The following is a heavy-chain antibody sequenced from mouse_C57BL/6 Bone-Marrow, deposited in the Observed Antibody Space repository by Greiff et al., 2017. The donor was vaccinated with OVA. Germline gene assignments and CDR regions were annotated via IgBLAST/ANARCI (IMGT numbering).Heavy chain of an antibody. CDR1: GFNIKDDY. D-gene: IGHD4-1*01. Sequence: VQLQQSGAELVRPGASVKLSCTASGFNIKDDYMHWVKQRPEQGLEWIGWIDPENGDTEYASKFQGKATITADTSSNTAYLQLSTLTSEDTAVYYCTSNGAGDFDYWGQGTTLTVSS. V-gene: IGHV14-4*01. J-gene: IGHJ2*01. CDR3: TSNGAGDFDY. CDR2: IDPENGDT.